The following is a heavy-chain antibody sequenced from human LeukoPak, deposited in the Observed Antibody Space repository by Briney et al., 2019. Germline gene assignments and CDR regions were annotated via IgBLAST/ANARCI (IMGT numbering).Heavy chain of an antibody. CDR3: ARSFKEMALDAFDI. CDR2: IIPIFGTA. V-gene: IGHV1-69*13. Sequence: SVKVSCKASGGTFSSYAIGWVRQAPGQGLEWMGGIIPIFGTANYAQKFQGRVTITADESTSTAYMELSSLRSEDTAVYYCARSFKEMALDAFDIWGQGTMVTVSS. D-gene: IGHD5-24*01. CDR1: GGTFSSYA. J-gene: IGHJ3*02.